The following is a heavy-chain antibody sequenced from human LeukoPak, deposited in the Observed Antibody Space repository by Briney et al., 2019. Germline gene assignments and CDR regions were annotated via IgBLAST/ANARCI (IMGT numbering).Heavy chain of an antibody. Sequence: GASVKVSCKASGYTFTSNYIHWVRQAPGQGLEWMGMIYPRDGSTSYAQKFQGRVTMTRDTSTSTVYMELSSLRSEDTAVYYCARSAVAGTGTTFDYWGQGTLVTVSS. CDR1: GYTFTSNY. V-gene: IGHV1-46*01. CDR2: IYPRDGST. CDR3: ARSAVAGTGTTFDY. D-gene: IGHD6-19*01. J-gene: IGHJ4*02.